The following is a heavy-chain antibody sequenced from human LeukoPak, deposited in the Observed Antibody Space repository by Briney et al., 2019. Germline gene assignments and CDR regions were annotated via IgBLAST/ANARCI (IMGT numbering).Heavy chain of an antibody. CDR1: GFTFSSFE. Sequence: GGSLRLSCAASGFTFSSFEMSWVRQAPGKGPEWVSYISSSGITIYYADSTKGRFTISRDNAKNSLYLQMNSLRAEDTAVYYCARVGADCSGDRCYWTYGAFDIWGQGTMVTVSS. J-gene: IGHJ3*02. CDR2: ISSSGITI. V-gene: IGHV3-48*03. D-gene: IGHD2-15*01. CDR3: ARVGADCSGDRCYWTYGAFDI.